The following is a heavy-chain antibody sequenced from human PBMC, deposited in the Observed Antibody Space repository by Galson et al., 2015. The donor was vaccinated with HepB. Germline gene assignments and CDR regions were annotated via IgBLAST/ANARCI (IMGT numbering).Heavy chain of an antibody. V-gene: IGHV1-69*13. J-gene: IGHJ6*02. Sequence: SVKVSCKASGGTFSSYAISWVRQAPGQGLEWMGGIIPIFGTANYAQKFQGRVTITADESTSTAYMELSSLRSEDTAVYYCARDPYDFWSGYSPSYYYGMDVWGQGTTVTVSS. D-gene: IGHD3-3*01. CDR3: ARDPYDFWSGYSPSYYYGMDV. CDR1: GGTFSSYA. CDR2: IIPIFGTA.